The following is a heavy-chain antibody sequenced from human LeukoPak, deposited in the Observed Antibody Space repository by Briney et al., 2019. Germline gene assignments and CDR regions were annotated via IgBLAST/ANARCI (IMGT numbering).Heavy chain of an antibody. V-gene: IGHV3-30*03. CDR1: GFTFSSYG. CDR2: ISYDGSNK. Sequence: PGRSLRLSCAASGFTFSSYGMHWVRQAPGKGLEWVAVISYDGSNKYYADSVKGRFTISRDNSKNTLYLQMNSLRAEDTAVYYCARDGGRDGYNLYWYFDLWGRGTLVTVSS. CDR3: ARDGGRDGYNLYWYFDL. D-gene: IGHD5-24*01. J-gene: IGHJ2*01.